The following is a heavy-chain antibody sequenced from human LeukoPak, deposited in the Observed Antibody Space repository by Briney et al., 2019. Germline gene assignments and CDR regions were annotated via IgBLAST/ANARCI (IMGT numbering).Heavy chain of an antibody. Sequence: SETLSLTCTVSGGSISSSSYYWGWIRQPPGKGLEWIGSTYYSGSTYYNPSLKSRVTISVDTSKNQFSLKLSSVTAADTTMYYCAREKIAYYDGSGRGWFDPWGQGTLVTVSS. CDR3: AREKIAYYDGSGRGWFDP. CDR1: GGSISSSSYY. CDR2: TYYSGST. J-gene: IGHJ5*02. D-gene: IGHD3-22*01. V-gene: IGHV4-39*07.